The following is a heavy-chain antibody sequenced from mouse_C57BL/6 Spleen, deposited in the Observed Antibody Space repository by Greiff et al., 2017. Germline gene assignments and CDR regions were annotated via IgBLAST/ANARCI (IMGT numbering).Heavy chain of an antibody. D-gene: IGHD3-2*02. J-gene: IGHJ3*01. Sequence: VQLQQSGPELVKPGASVKISCKASGYTFTDYYMNWVKQSHGKSLEWIGDINPNNGGTSYNQKFKGKATLTVDKSSSTAYMELRSLTSEDSAVYYCARENSGGFACWGQGTLVTVSA. CDR1: GYTFTDYY. V-gene: IGHV1-26*01. CDR3: ARENSGGFAC. CDR2: INPNNGGT.